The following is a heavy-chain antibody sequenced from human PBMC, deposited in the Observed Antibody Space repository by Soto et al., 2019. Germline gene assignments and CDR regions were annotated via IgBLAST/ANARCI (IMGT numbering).Heavy chain of an antibody. CDR3: ARSHSFDGSIYHYYFDF. Sequence: SEALSLTCTGSGGSIGSFYWSWIRQYPGGTLEWIGYIYASRATTYNPSLESRITMSVDIPNNEFSLDLTSVTAADTAVYYCARSHSFDGSIYHYYFDFWGQGTLVTVSS. V-gene: IGHV4-59*01. D-gene: IGHD3-3*02. CDR1: GGSIGSFY. J-gene: IGHJ4*02. CDR2: IYASRAT.